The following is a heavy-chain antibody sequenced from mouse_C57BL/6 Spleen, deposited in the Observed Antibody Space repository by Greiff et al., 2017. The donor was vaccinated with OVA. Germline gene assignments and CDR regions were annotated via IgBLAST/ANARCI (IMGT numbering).Heavy chain of an antibody. CDR3: AIEGDYYGSSYPPDY. CDR2: IYPFDSDT. J-gene: IGHJ2*01. D-gene: IGHD1-1*01. Sequence: QVQLQQPGAELVKPGASVKVSCKASGYTFTSYWMNWVKQRPGQGLEWIGKIYPFDSDTYYNQKFKGKATLTVDKSSSTAYIQLSSLTSEYSAVYYCAIEGDYYGSSYPPDYWGQGTTLTVSS. CDR1: GYTFTSYW. V-gene: IGHV1-74*01.